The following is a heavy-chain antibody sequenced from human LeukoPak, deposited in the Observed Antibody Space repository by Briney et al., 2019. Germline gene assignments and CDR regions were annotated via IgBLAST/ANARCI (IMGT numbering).Heavy chain of an antibody. CDR2: ISYDGSNK. CDR1: GFTFSSYS. D-gene: IGHD3-10*01. J-gene: IGHJ4*02. CDR3: AKDKEGYNQLLVLLFDY. Sequence: GGSLRLSCAASGFTFSSYSMHWVRQAPGKGLEWVAVISYDGSNKYYADSVKGRFTISRDNSKNTLYLQMNSLRAEDTAVYYCAKDKEGYNQLLVLLFDYWGQGTLVTVSS. V-gene: IGHV3-30*18.